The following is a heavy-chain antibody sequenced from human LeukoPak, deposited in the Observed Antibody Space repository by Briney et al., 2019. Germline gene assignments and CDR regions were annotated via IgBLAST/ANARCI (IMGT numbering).Heavy chain of an antibody. CDR2: NSGSGGST. Sequence: PGGSLRLFCAASGFTFSSYAMSCVPKAPGKALECVSANSGSGGSTYYADSVRGRFTISRDSSKNTPYLNVKSQRAEDRAVYICAKSHRRIAVAGNWFDPWGQGTLVTVSS. CDR3: AKSHRRIAVAGNWFDP. CDR1: GFTFSSYA. J-gene: IGHJ5*02. D-gene: IGHD6-19*01. V-gene: IGHV3-23*01.